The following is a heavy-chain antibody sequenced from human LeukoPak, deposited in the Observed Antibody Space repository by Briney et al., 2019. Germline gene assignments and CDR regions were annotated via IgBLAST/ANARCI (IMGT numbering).Heavy chain of an antibody. CDR3: AKGPSRRGELLGF. CDR1: GFTFSSYA. D-gene: IGHD1-26*01. J-gene: IGHJ4*02. Sequence: GGPLRLSCAPSGFTFSSYAMSWVRQAPGKVLDWVSAISGSGGSTYYADSVKGRFTISRDNSKNTLYLQMNSLRAEDTAVYYCAKGPSRRGELLGFWGQGTLVTVSS. V-gene: IGHV3-23*01. CDR2: ISGSGGST.